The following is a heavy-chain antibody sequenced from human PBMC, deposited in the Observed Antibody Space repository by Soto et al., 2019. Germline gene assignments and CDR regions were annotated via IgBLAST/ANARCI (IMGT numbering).Heavy chain of an antibody. CDR2: IIPIFGTA. Sequence: SVKVSCTASGDTFSSYAIRWVRQAPGQGLEWMGGIIPIFGTANYAQKFQGRVTITADKSTSTAYMELSSLRSEDTAVYYCARDSRHYDWNYYFEYWGQGTLVTVSS. CDR1: GDTFSSYA. D-gene: IGHD1-7*01. CDR3: ARDSRHYDWNYYFEY. J-gene: IGHJ4*02. V-gene: IGHV1-69*06.